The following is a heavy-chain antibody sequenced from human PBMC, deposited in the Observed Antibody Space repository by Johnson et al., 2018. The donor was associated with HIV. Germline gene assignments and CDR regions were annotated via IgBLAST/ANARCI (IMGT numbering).Heavy chain of an antibody. Sequence: VQLLESGGNLVQPGGSLRLSCAASGFTFDDYGMSWVRQVPGKGLEWVSVIYSGGNTYYADSLQGSFTISRDNSKNPLYLHMNSLRAEDTAVYHCARAKDYFWRAFDIWGKGTMVSVSS. J-gene: IGHJ3*02. V-gene: IGHV3-66*01. CDR3: ARAKDYFWRAFDI. D-gene: IGHD2/OR15-2a*01. CDR1: GFTFDDYG. CDR2: IYSGGNT.